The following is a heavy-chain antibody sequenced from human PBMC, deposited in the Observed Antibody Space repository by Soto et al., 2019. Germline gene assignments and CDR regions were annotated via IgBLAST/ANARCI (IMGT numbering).Heavy chain of an antibody. D-gene: IGHD4-17*01. CDR2: ISSSSTI. J-gene: IGHJ5*02. V-gene: IGHV3-48*01. CDR1: GFTFSSYS. Sequence: GSLRLSCAASGFTFSSYSMNWVRQAPGKGLEWVSYISSSSTIYYADSVKGRFTISRDNAKNSLYLQMNSLRAEDTAVYYCAREADYVNWFDPWGQGTLVTVSS. CDR3: AREADYVNWFDP.